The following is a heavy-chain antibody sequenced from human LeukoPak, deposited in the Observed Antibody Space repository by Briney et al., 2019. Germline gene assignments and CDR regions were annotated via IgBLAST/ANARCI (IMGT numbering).Heavy chain of an antibody. CDR3: ARQLPTAAADTRGYFDY. Sequence: SETLSLTCTVSGGSISIISSSTYYWAWIRQAPGKGLEWIGSLYYGENSHYNPSLKSRATFSVDTSNNQFSLKLTSVTAADAAVYFCARQLPTAAADTRGYFDYWGQGTVVTVSS. D-gene: IGHD6-25*01. J-gene: IGHJ4*02. V-gene: IGHV4-39*01. CDR2: LYYGENS. CDR1: GGSISIISSSTYY.